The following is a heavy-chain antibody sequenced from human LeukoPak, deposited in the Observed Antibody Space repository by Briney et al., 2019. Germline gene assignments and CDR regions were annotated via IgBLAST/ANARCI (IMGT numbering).Heavy chain of an antibody. CDR3: AREAVYSRYYDSSGYYYDY. J-gene: IGHJ4*02. Sequence: SETLSLTCAVYGGSFSGYYWSWIRQPPGKGLEWIGEINHSGSTDYNPSLKSRVTISVDTSKNQFSLKLSSVTAADTAVYYCAREAVYSRYYDSSGYYYDYWGQGTLVTVSS. V-gene: IGHV4-34*01. D-gene: IGHD3-22*01. CDR1: GGSFSGYY. CDR2: INHSGST.